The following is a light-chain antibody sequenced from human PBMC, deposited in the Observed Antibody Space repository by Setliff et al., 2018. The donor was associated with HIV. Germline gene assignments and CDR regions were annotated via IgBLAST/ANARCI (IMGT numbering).Light chain of an antibody. CDR2: DTT. CDR3: SSYTSSSTFV. V-gene: IGLV7-46*01. J-gene: IGLJ1*01. Sequence: QAVVTQEPSLTVSPGGTVTLTCGSSTGAVTSGHYPYWFQQKPGQAPRTLIYDTTNKHSWTPARFSGSLLGDKAALTLSGAQPEDEADYYCSSYTSSSTFVFGTGTKVTVL. CDR1: TGAVTSGHY.